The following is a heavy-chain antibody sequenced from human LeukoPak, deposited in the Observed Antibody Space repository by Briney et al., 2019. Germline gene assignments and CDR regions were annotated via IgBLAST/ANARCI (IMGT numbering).Heavy chain of an antibody. J-gene: IGHJ4*02. D-gene: IGHD4/OR15-4a*01. CDR3: AKGGLGAGKRVPFDY. V-gene: IGHV3-23*01. CDR1: GFTFSGNA. Sequence: GVSLRLSCVASGFTFSGNAMSWVRQAPGKGLEWVSGISGTGGSTYYADSVKGRFTISRDNSKNTLYLQMNSLRAEDTAVYYCAKGGLGAGKRVPFDYWGQGTLVTVSS. CDR2: ISGTGGST.